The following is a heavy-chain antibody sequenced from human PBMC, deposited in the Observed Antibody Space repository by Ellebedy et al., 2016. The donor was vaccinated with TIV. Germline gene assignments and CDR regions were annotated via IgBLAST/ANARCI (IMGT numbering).Heavy chain of an antibody. CDR2: TSASGGST. J-gene: IGHJ3*02. Sequence: GGSLRLXCKVSGFTFSTYAMTWVRQDPGKGLEWVSSTSASGGSTYYADSVKGRFTISRDNSRNALYLQMNSLRADDTAIYYCARWSDDAYDTWGQGTMVTVSS. V-gene: IGHV3-23*01. CDR1: GFTFSTYA. CDR3: ARWSDDAYDT.